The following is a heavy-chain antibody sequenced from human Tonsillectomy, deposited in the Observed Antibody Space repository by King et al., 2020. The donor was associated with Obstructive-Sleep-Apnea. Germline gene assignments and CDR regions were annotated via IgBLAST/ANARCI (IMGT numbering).Heavy chain of an antibody. Sequence: VQLVQSGAEVKKPGASVKVSCKASGYTFTSYYMHWVRQAPGQGLEWMGIINPSGGSTRYAQEFQGRVTMTRDTSTSTVYMELSSLRSEETAVYYCARGIEGYYYYYYGMDVWGQGTTVTVSS. CDR1: GYTFTSYY. D-gene: IGHD2-15*01. CDR2: INPSGGST. V-gene: IGHV1-46*03. J-gene: IGHJ6*02. CDR3: ARGIEGYYYYYYGMDV.